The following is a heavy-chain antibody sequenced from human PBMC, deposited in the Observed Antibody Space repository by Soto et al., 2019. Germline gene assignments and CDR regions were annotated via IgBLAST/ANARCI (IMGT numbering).Heavy chain of an antibody. CDR2: INAGNGNT. J-gene: IGHJ4*02. CDR1: GYTFTSYA. D-gene: IGHD6-19*01. V-gene: IGHV1-3*01. CDR3: ARDPRKRYSSGLDY. Sequence: GASVKVSCKASGYTFTSYAMHWVRQAPGQRLEWMGWINAGNGNTKYSQKFQGRVTITRDTSASTAYMELSSLRSEDTAVYYCARDPRKRYSSGLDYWGQGTLVTVSS.